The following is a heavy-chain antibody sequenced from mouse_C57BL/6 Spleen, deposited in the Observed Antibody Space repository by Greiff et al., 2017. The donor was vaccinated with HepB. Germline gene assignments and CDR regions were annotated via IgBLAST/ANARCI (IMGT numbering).Heavy chain of an antibody. CDR1: GYTFTDYY. CDR2: INPNNGGT. CDR3: ARGRYGNYDGPFAY. Sequence: VQLKESGPELVKPGASVKISCKASGYTFTDYYMNWVKQSHGKSLEWIGDINPNNGGTSYNQKFKGKATLTVDKSSSTAYMELRSLTSEDSAVYYCARGRYGNYDGPFAYWGQGTLVTVSA. V-gene: IGHV1-26*01. D-gene: IGHD2-10*02. J-gene: IGHJ3*01.